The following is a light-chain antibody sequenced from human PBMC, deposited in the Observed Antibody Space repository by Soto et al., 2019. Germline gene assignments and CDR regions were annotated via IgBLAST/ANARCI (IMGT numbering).Light chain of an antibody. J-gene: IGKJ5*01. CDR2: GVS. CDR1: QSISSY. V-gene: IGKV3-15*01. Sequence: EIVMTQSPETLSVSAGERATLSCRATQSISSYLAWYQLKPGQAPRLLIYGVSTRATGIPARFSGSGSGTEFTLTISSLQSEYVAVYYCQQYSHSPSITRGQGTGLESK. CDR3: QQYSHSPSIT.